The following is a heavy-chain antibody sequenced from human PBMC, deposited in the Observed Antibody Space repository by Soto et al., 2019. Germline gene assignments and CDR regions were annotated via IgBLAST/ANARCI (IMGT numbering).Heavy chain of an antibody. J-gene: IGHJ6*02. D-gene: IGHD3-10*01. Sequence: PSETLSLTCTVSGGSISSGDYYWSCIRQPPGKGLEWIGYIYYSGSTYYNPSLKSRVTISVDTSKNQFSLKLSSVTAADTAVYYCARLIPPFLYGSGPWAFWGQGTSVTVSS. CDR2: IYYSGST. CDR1: GGSISSGDYY. V-gene: IGHV4-30-4*01. CDR3: ARLIPPFLYGSGPWAF.